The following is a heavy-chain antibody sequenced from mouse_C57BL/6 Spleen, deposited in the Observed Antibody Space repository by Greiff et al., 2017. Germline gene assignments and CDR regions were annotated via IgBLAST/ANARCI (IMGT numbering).Heavy chain of an antibody. CDR1: GYSITSGYS. D-gene: IGHD1-1*01. V-gene: IGHV3-6*01. CDR3: ARHYYGSSYGYFDY. Sequence: EVKLQESGPGLVNPSQSLSLPCSVPGYSITSGYSWHWFRPFPGTNLEWMSYISYDGSNNYNPSLNNRISITRDTSKNQFFLKLNSVTTEDTATYYCARHYYGSSYGYFDYWGQGTTLTVSS. J-gene: IGHJ2*01. CDR2: ISYDGSN.